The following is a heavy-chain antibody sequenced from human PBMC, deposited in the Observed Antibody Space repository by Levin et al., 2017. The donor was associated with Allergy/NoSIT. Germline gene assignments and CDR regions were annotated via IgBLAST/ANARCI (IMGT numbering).Heavy chain of an antibody. CDR2: ISGSGGST. Sequence: ETLSLTCAASGFTFSSYAMSWVRQAPGKGLEWVSAISGSGGSTYYADSVKGRFTISRDNSKNTLYLQMNSLRAEDTAVYYCAKEPAYCGGDCYFDYWGQGTLVTVSS. J-gene: IGHJ4*02. V-gene: IGHV3-23*01. D-gene: IGHD2-21*02. CDR1: GFTFSSYA. CDR3: AKEPAYCGGDCYFDY.